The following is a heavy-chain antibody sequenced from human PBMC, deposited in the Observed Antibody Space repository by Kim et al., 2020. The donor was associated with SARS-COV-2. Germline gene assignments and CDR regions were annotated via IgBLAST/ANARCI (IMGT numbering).Heavy chain of an antibody. J-gene: IGHJ6*02. V-gene: IGHV1-18*01. CDR1: GYTFTSYG. D-gene: IGHD5-18*01. CDR3: ARVAGYSYGFGRSYGMDV. Sequence: ASVKVSCKASGYTFTSYGISWVRQAPGQGLEWMGWISAYNGNTNYAQKLQGRVTMTTDTSTSTAYMELRSLRSDDTAVYYCARVAGYSYGFGRSYGMDVWGQGTTVTVSS. CDR2: ISAYNGNT.